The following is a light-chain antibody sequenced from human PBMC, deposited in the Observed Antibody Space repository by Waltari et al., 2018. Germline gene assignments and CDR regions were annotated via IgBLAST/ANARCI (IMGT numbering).Light chain of an antibody. J-gene: IGKJ1*01. Sequence: IVMTQSPDSLAVSLGERATINCKSSQSILYNSNDKNYLAWYQQKPGQPPKLLIYWASTRESGGPDRFSGNGSGTDFTLTISSLQAEDVAVYYCQQYYSRRTFGQGTKVEI. V-gene: IGKV4-1*01. CDR2: WAS. CDR1: QSILYNSNDKNY. CDR3: QQYYSRRT.